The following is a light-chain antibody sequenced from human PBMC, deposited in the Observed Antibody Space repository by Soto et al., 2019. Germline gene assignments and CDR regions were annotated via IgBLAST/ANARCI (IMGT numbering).Light chain of an antibody. CDR3: QPRSNWPPS. CDR2: DAS. CDR1: QSVSIY. J-gene: IGKJ5*01. V-gene: IGKV3-11*01. Sequence: EIVLTQSPATLSLSPGERATLSCRASQSVSIYLAWYQQKPGQAPRLLVYDASSRATGIPARLSGSVSGTDFTLTISSLEPEDFAVSYCQPRSNWPPSFGQGTRLEIK.